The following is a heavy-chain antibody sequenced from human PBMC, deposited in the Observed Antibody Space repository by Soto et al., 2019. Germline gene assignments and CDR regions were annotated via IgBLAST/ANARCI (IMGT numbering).Heavy chain of an antibody. V-gene: IGHV3-30-3*01. CDR1: VFTFISYA. CDR2: ISYDGSNK. Sequence: GWALRLSCASSVFTFISYAMHWVRQAPGKGLEWVAVISYDGSNKYYADSVKGRFTISRDNSKNTLYLQMSSLRAEDTAVCYCARDGGLRIVGATTEGYYYGMDVWGQGTTVTVSS. CDR3: ARDGGLRIVGATTEGYYYGMDV. D-gene: IGHD1-26*01. J-gene: IGHJ6*02.